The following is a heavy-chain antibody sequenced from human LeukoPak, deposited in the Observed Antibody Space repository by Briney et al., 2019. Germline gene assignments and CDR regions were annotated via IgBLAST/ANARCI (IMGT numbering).Heavy chain of an antibody. D-gene: IGHD3-10*01. J-gene: IGHJ4*02. CDR1: GYSFTNYW. Sequence: GESLKISCKGSGYSFTNYWIDWVRQMPGKDLEWMGIIYPGDSDSRYSPSFQGQVTISADKSISTAYLQWSSLKASDTAMYYCARRGASGTFDYWGQGTLVTVSS. CDR2: IYPGDSDS. CDR3: ARRGASGTFDY. V-gene: IGHV5-51*01.